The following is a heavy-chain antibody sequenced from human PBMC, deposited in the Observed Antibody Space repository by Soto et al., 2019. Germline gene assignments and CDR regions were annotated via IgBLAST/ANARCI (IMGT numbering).Heavy chain of an antibody. D-gene: IGHD6-13*01. Sequence: SETLSLTCSVSDGSVNSGNYYWTWIRQPPGKGLEWIGYIHSSGSTLYSPSLKSRVIISVDTSMNQFSLKVNSLTAADTAVYYCARDALALFGSWGQGTLVTVSS. CDR1: DGSVNSGNYY. CDR3: ARDALALFGS. CDR2: IHSSGST. J-gene: IGHJ4*02. V-gene: IGHV4-61*01.